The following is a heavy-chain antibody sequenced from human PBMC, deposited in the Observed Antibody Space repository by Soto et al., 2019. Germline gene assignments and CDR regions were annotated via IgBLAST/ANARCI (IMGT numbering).Heavy chain of an antibody. V-gene: IGHV1-69*13. D-gene: IGHD1-26*01. J-gene: IGHJ6*02. CDR2: IIPIFGTA. Sequence: GASVKVSCKASGGTFSSYAISWVRQAPGQGLEWMGGIIPIFGTASYAQKFQGRVTITADESTSTAYMELSSLRSEDTAVYYCARAHPSGSYYYGMDVWGQGTTVTVSS. CDR3: ARAHPSGSYYYGMDV. CDR1: GGTFSSYA.